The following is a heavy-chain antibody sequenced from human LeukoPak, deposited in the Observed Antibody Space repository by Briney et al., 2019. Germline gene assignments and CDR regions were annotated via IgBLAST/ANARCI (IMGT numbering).Heavy chain of an antibody. D-gene: IGHD6-25*01. V-gene: IGHV3-30-3*01. CDR1: GFTFSSYA. J-gene: IGHJ6*02. CDR3: AREERVYYYYYGMDV. Sequence: RLSCAXSGFTFSSYAMHWVRQAPGKGLEWVAVISYDGSNKYYADSVKGGFTISRDNSKNTLYLQMNSLGAEDTAVYYCAREERVYYYYYGMDVWGQGTTVTVSS. CDR2: ISYDGSNK.